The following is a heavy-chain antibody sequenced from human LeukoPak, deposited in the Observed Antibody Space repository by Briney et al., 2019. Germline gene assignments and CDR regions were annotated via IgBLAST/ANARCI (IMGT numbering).Heavy chain of an antibody. J-gene: IGHJ6*03. CDR1: GITFSSYG. CDR2: ISSTGGTT. D-gene: IGHD2-8*01. CDR3: AKDRCSNGIGCYYYYMDV. Sequence: GGSLRLSCAASGITFSSYGMSWVRRAPGKGLEWVSSISSTGGTTYYADSVKGRFTISRDNSKNTLYLQMNSLRAEDTAVYYCAKDRCSNGIGCYYYYMDVWGKGTTVTISS. V-gene: IGHV3-23*01.